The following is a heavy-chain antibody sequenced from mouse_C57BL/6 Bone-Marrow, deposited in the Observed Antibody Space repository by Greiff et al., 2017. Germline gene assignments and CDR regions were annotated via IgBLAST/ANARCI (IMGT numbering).Heavy chain of an antibody. Sequence: VQLQQPGAELVMPGASVKLSCKASGYTFTSYWMHWVKQRPGQGLEWIGEIDPSDSYTNYNQKFKGKSTLTVDKSSSTAYMQLSSLTSEDSAVYDCARGDYDAFAYWGQGTLVTVSA. J-gene: IGHJ3*01. CDR1: GYTFTSYW. V-gene: IGHV1-69*01. CDR2: IDPSDSYT. D-gene: IGHD2-4*01. CDR3: ARGDYDAFAY.